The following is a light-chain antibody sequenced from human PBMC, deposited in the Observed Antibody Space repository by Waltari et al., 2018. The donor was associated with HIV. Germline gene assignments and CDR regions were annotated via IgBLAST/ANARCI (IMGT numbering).Light chain of an antibody. CDR1: PSNIGTNV. Sequence: QSVLAQPPSVSGTPGQRVTISCSGTPSNIGTNVVNWYQHVPGTAPKLLISSNNQRPSGVPYRFSGFKSGTSASLAINGLQSEDEADYYCATWDDTPTGHVLFGGGTK. CDR3: ATWDDTPTGHVL. CDR2: SNN. J-gene: IGLJ2*01. V-gene: IGLV1-44*01.